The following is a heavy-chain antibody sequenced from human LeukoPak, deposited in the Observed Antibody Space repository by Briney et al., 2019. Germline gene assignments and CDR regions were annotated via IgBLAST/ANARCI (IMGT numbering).Heavy chain of an antibody. CDR2: IFYTGST. V-gene: IGHV4-59*12. D-gene: IGHD6-13*01. CDR1: GGSISSYY. CDR3: ARDVGIAAAYDY. J-gene: IGHJ4*02. Sequence: SETLSLTCSVSGGSISSYYWSWIRQPPGKGLEWIGNIFYTGSTYYNPSLKSRVTISVDTSKNQFSLKLSSVTAADAAVYYCARDVGIAAAYDYWGQGTLVTVSS.